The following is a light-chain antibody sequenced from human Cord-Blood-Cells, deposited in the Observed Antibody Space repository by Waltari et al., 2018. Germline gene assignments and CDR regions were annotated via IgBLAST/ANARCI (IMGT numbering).Light chain of an antibody. CDR3: QQYNSYSWT. J-gene: IGKJ1*01. CDR1: QSISSW. Sequence: DIKMTQSPSTLSASVGDRVTITCRASQSISSWLAWYQQKPGKAPKHLIYKASSLESGFPSRFSGSGSGTEFTLTISSLQPDDFATYYCQQYNSYSWTFGQGTKVEIK. V-gene: IGKV1-5*03. CDR2: KAS.